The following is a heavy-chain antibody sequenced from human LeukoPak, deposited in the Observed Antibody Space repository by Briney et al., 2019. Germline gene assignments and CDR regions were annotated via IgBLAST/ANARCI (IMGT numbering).Heavy chain of an antibody. D-gene: IGHD5-18*01. J-gene: IGHJ6*02. CDR3: ARLAGYSYATDYYGMDV. V-gene: IGHV3-30*04. CDR2: ISYDGSNK. CDR1: GFTFSSYA. Sequence: PGGSLRLSCAASGFTFSSYAMHWVRQAPGKGLEWVAVISYDGSNKYYADSVKGRFTISRDNSKNTLYLQKNSLRAEDTAVYYCARLAGYSYATDYYGMDVWGQGTTVTISS.